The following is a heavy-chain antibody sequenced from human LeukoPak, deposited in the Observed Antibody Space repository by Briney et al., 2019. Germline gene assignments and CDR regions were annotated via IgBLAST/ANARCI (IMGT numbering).Heavy chain of an antibody. CDR2: LYYSGST. CDR1: GGSISGYF. J-gene: IGHJ3*02. CDR3: ARLLAVAGDDAFDI. Sequence: SETLSLTCTVCGGSISGYFWSWIRQPPGKGLELIGYLYYSGSTNYNPSLKSRVTVSVDTSKDQFSLRLSSVTAADTAVYYCARLLAVAGDDAFDIWGQGKMVTVSS. V-gene: IGHV4-59*08. D-gene: IGHD6-19*01.